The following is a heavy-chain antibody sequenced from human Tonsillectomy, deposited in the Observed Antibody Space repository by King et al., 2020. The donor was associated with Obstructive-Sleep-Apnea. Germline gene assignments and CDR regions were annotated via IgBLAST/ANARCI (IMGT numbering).Heavy chain of an antibody. D-gene: IGHD3-16*01. CDR2: IYYSGST. CDR1: GASISSGGYY. CDR3: ARDDYAAFDI. J-gene: IGHJ3*02. Sequence: VQLQESGPGLVKPSQTLSLTCTVSGASISSGGYYWSWIRQHPGKGLEWIGFIYYSGSTYYNPSLESRVTISVDTSKNQFSLKLTSVTAADTAVYYCARDDYAAFDIWGQGTLVTVSS. V-gene: IGHV4-31*03.